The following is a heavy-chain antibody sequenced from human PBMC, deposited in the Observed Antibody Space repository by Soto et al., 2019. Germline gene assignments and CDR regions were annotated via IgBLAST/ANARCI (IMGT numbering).Heavy chain of an antibody. J-gene: IGHJ4*02. V-gene: IGHV4-59*01. Sequence: QVQLQESGPGLVKPSETLSLTCTVSGDSMNPYYWSWIRQPPGKGLEWIGYIYFSGSTNFNPSLKSRVTLSLATSKRQFFLTLTSVTAADTAVYYCARAWAVPGSHWGDWGRGTLVTVSS. CDR1: GDSMNPYY. CDR2: IYFSGST. CDR3: ARAWAVPGSHWGD. D-gene: IGHD6-19*01.